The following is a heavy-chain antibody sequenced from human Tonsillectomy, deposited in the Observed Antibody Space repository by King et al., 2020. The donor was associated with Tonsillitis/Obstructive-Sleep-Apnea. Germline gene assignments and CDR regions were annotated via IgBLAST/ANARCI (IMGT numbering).Heavy chain of an antibody. V-gene: IGHV3-23*04. Sequence: QLVQSGGGLVQPGGSLRLSCAASGFTFSRYAMSWVRQARGKGLEWVSTISGGGGSTYHADSVKGRFTISRDNSKNTLYLQMNSLRAEDTAVYYCQGGYCRSTSCYRGARGAFDIWGQGTLVTVSS. CDR1: GFTFSRYA. CDR2: ISGGGGST. CDR3: QGGYCRSTSCYRGARGAFDI. D-gene: IGHD2-2*02. J-gene: IGHJ3*02.